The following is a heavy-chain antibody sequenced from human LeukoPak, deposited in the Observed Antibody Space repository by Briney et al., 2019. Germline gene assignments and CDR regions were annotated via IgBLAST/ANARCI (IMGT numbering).Heavy chain of an antibody. CDR1: GFTFSSYA. V-gene: IGHV3-30*01. CDR3: ARGPPYCGGDCYPDY. J-gene: IGHJ4*02. CDR2: ISYDGSNK. D-gene: IGHD2-21*02. Sequence: GGSLRLSCAASGFTFSSYAMHWVRQAPGKGLEWVAVISYDGSNKYYADSVKGRFTISRDNSKNTLYLQMNSLRAEDTAVYYCARGPPYCGGDCYPDYWGQGTLVTVSS.